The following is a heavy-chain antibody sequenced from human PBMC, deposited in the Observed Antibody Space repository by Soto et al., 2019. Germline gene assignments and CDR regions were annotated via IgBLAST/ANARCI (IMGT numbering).Heavy chain of an antibody. CDR1: GFTFSSYW. V-gene: IGHV3-7*01. CDR3: PRRTLTIFGVVHDAFDI. CDR2: IKQDGSEK. J-gene: IGHJ3*02. D-gene: IGHD3-3*01. Sequence: GESLKISCVASGFTFSSYWMSWVRQAPGKGLEWVANIKQDGSEKYYVDSVKGRFTISRDNDKNSLYLQMNSLRAEDTAVYYCPRRTLTIFGVVHDAFDIWGQGTMVTVSS.